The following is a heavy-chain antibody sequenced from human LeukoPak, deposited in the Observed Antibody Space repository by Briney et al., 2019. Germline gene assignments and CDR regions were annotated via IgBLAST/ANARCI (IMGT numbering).Heavy chain of an antibody. J-gene: IGHJ3*02. D-gene: IGHD5-24*01. V-gene: IGHV4-59*01. CDR3: ARVGGMTTINNAAFDI. Sequence: PSETLSLTCTVSGGSISSYYWSWIRQPPGTGLEWIGYIYYSGSTNYNPSLKSRVTISVDTSKNQFSLKLSSVTAADTAVYYCARVGGMTTINNAAFDIWGQGTMVTVSS. CDR1: GGSISSYY. CDR2: IYYSGST.